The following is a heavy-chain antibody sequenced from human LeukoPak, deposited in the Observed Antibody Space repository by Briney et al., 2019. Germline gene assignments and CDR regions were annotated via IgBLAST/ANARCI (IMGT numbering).Heavy chain of an antibody. CDR2: ISSGGGST. D-gene: IGHD2-15*01. CDR3: ARDVGGIAVVVAATSYFDY. J-gene: IGHJ4*02. V-gene: IGHV3-23*01. Sequence: PGGSLRLSCAASGFTFSSYAMSWVRQAPGKGLEWVSAISSGGGSTYYADSVKGRFTISRDNSKNTLYLQMNSLRAEDTAVYYCARDVGGIAVVVAATSYFDYWGQGTLVTVSS. CDR1: GFTFSSYA.